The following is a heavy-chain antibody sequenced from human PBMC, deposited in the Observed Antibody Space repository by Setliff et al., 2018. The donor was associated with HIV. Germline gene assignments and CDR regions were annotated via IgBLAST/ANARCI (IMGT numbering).Heavy chain of an antibody. Sequence: SETLSLTCAVSGVSITSATYYWSWIRHSPGKGLEWIGYIDYSGSTYYNPSLKSRVTISVDTSKNQLSLKLSSVTAADTAVYHCARGLPYYYDSSGYYYFDYWGQGTLVTVS. J-gene: IGHJ4*02. CDR2: IDYSGST. D-gene: IGHD3-22*01. CDR3: ARGLPYYYDSSGYYYFDY. CDR1: GVSITSATYY. V-gene: IGHV4-31*11.